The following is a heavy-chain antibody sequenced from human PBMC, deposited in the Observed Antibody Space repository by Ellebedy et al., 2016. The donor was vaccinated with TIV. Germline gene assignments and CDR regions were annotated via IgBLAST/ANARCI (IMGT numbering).Heavy chain of an antibody. V-gene: IGHV1-69*13. D-gene: IGHD4-23*01. CDR3: ATSDYGGKHHLNF. J-gene: IGHJ4*02. Sequence: AASVNVSCKASVGTFNNYAISWVRQAPGQGLEWMGGVLPIFDTPNYAVKFQGRVTITADGATGTTYMELSSLRSEDTAVYFCATSDYGGKHHLNFWGQGTLVTVSS. CDR2: VLPIFDTP. CDR1: VGTFNNYA.